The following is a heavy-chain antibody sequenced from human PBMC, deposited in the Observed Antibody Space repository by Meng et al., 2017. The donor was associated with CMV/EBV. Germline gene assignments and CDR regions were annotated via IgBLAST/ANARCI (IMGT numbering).Heavy chain of an antibody. CDR1: GFTFSSYW. CDR3: AKDEYSSSSDAFDI. Sequence: GESLKISCAASGFTFSSYWMHWVRQAPGKGLVWVSRINSDGSSTSYADSVKGRFTISRDNAKNTLYLQMNSLRAEDTAVYYCAKDEYSSSSDAFDIWGQGTMVTVSS. J-gene: IGHJ3*02. CDR2: INSDGSST. V-gene: IGHV3-74*01. D-gene: IGHD6-6*01.